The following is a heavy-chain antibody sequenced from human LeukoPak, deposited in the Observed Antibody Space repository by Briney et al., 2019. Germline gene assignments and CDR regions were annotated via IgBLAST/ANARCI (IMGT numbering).Heavy chain of an antibody. CDR2: SGIT. CDR3: SGKNLTPWPAGLDV. J-gene: IGHJ6*02. CDR1: GGSFSDYY. D-gene: IGHD3-9*01. V-gene: IGHV4-59*01. Sequence: ETVSLSCTVSGGSFSDYYWTWIRQPPGKGLGWIGYSGITNYNPSLKSRVTISVDTSKRHFSLTLSSVTEADTAVYYGSGKNLTPWPAGLDVWGQGTTVIVS.